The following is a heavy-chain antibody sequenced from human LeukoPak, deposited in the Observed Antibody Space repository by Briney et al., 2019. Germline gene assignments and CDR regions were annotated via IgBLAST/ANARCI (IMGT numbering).Heavy chain of an antibody. D-gene: IGHD4-17*01. Sequence: GGSLRLSCAASGFTFSSYSMSWVRQAPGKGLEWVSVISGNGGTTYYADSVKGRFTISRDNSKNTLYLQMNSLRADDTAVYYCAKLTTVTTRGGAFHIWGQGTMVTVSS. CDR3: AKLTTVTTRGGAFHI. J-gene: IGHJ3*02. V-gene: IGHV3-23*01. CDR2: ISGNGGTT. CDR1: GFTFSSYS.